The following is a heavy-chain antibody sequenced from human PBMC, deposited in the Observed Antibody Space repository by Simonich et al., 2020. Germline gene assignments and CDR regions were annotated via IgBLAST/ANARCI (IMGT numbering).Heavy chain of an antibody. D-gene: IGHD1-1*01. CDR2: TSKYNGNT. Sequence: QVKLVQYGAEVKKPGASVTVSCKASGYTFTSYGISWVRQAPGQGLEWMGLTSKYNGNTNYAQKIQGRVTMTTDTSTSTAYMELRSLRSDDTAVYYCAISTTGTTAFEIWGQGTMVTVSS. V-gene: IGHV1-18*01. CDR3: AISTTGTTAFEI. J-gene: IGHJ3*02. CDR1: GYTFTSYG.